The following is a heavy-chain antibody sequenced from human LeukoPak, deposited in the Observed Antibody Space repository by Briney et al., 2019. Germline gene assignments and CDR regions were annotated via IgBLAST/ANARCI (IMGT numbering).Heavy chain of an antibody. Sequence: GASVKVSCKASGYTFTSYGISWVRQAPGQGLEWMGWINPNSGGTNYAQKFQGRVTMTRDTSISTAYMELSRLRSDDTAVYYCARAKVPAATFDYWGQGTLVTVSS. CDR3: ARAKVPAATFDY. J-gene: IGHJ4*02. CDR1: GYTFTSYG. D-gene: IGHD2-2*01. V-gene: IGHV1-2*02. CDR2: INPNSGGT.